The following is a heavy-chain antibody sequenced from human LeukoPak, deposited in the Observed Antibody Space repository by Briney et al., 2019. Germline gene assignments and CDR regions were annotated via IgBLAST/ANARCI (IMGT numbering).Heavy chain of an antibody. Sequence: SETLSLTCTVSGGSISNNIYYWGWIRQPPGKGLEWIGSIYHRGSTYFNPSLKSRVTISVDTSKNQFSLKLYFVTAADTAVYYCARRGTSGSYSRDHWGQGTLVTVSA. CDR3: ARRGTSGSYSRDH. CDR2: IYHRGST. D-gene: IGHD3-10*01. J-gene: IGHJ4*02. V-gene: IGHV4-39*01. CDR1: GGSISNNIYY.